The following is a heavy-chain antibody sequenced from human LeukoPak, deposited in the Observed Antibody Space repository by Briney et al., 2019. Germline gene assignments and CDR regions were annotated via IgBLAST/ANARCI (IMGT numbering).Heavy chain of an antibody. CDR2: ITASGDSA. D-gene: IGHD2-15*01. CDR1: GFTFSNYV. Sequence: GGSLRLSCAASGFTFSNYVMIWVRQAPGKGLEWVSGITASGDSAYYADSVKGRFTMSRDNSRDTVYLQMNSLRVDDTAVYYCARRDNVVVVSASDYWGQGTLVTVSS. V-gene: IGHV3-23*01. J-gene: IGHJ4*02. CDR3: ARRDNVVVVSASDY.